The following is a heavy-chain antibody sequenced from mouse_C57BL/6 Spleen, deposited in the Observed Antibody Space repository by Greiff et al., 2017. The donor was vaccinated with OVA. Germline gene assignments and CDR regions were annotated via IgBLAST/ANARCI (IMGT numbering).Heavy chain of an antibody. Sequence: QVQLQQPGAELVKPGASVKLSCKASGYTFTSYWMHLVKQRPGQGLEWIGMIHPNSGSTNYNEKFKSKATLTVDKSSSTAYMQLSSLTSEDSAVYYCARERGTTVVAPFDYWGQGTTLTVSS. CDR1: GYTFTSYW. D-gene: IGHD1-1*01. J-gene: IGHJ2*01. CDR2: IHPNSGST. CDR3: ARERGTTVVAPFDY. V-gene: IGHV1-64*01.